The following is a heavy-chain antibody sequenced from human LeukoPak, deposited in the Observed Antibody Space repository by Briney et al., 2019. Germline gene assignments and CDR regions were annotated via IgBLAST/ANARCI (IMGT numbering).Heavy chain of an antibody. CDR3: ATCGGGIAAAGSLDY. D-gene: IGHD6-13*01. CDR2: INHSGST. J-gene: IGHJ4*02. Sequence: SETLSLTCAVYGGSFSGYYWSWIRQPPGKGLEWIGEINHSGSTNYNPSLKSRVTILADTSKNQFSLKLSSVTAADTAVYYCATCGGGIAAAGSLDYWGQGTLVTVSS. CDR1: GGSFSGYY. V-gene: IGHV4-34*01.